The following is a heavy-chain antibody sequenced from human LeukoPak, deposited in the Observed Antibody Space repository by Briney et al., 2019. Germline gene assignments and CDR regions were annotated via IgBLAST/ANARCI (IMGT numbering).Heavy chain of an antibody. Sequence: SETLSLTYTVSGGSISGYYWTWIRQPAGKGLEWIGRIYSSGSTNFNPSLKSRVTMSVDTSKNQFSLNVTSVTAADTAVYYCARDSSGSRPFDYWGQGTLVTVSS. CDR1: GGSISGYY. D-gene: IGHD3-22*01. V-gene: IGHV4-4*07. CDR3: ARDSSGSRPFDY. J-gene: IGHJ4*02. CDR2: IYSSGST.